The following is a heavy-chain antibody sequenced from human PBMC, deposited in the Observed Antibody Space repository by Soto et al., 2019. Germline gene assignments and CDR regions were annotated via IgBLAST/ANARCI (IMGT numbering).Heavy chain of an antibody. J-gene: IGHJ5*02. Sequence: SETLSPTCTVSGGSISSYYWSWIRQPPGKGLEWIGYIYYSGSTNYNPSLKSRVTISVDTSKNQFSLKLSSVTAADTAVYYCARELLWFGESNWFDPWGQGTLVTVSS. D-gene: IGHD3-10*01. CDR2: IYYSGST. CDR3: ARELLWFGESNWFDP. V-gene: IGHV4-59*01. CDR1: GGSISSYY.